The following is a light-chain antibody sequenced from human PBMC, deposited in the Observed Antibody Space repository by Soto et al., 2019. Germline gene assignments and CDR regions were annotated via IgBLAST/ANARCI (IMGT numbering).Light chain of an antibody. Sequence: EIVMTQAPATLSVSPGERSTLSCRASQSVSSNLAWYQQKPGQXHRXXIDGASNRATGIPARFSGSGSGTAGTITISSLEPEDCEVYVCQQRSRWPLTFGGGTKVDIK. CDR2: GAS. J-gene: IGKJ4*02. CDR3: QQRSRWPLT. CDR1: QSVSSN. V-gene: IGKV3-11*01.